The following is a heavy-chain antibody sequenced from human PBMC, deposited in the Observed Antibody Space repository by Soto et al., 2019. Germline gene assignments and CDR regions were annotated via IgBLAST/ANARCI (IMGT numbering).Heavy chain of an antibody. CDR3: AREAPGDYCDGSASTEIYNI. Sequence: ASVKVSCKASGYTFSSYSISWERQAPGQGLEWMGWISAYNGNTNYAQKLQGRVTMTTDTSTSTAYMELRSLRSADTAVYYCAREAPGDYCDGSASTEIYNIW. CDR2: ISAYNGNT. J-gene: IGHJ3*02. D-gene: IGHD3-22*01. V-gene: IGHV1-18*01. CDR1: GYTFSSYS.